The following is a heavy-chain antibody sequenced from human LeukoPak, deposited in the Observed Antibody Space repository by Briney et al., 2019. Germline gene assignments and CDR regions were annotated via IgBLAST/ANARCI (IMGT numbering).Heavy chain of an antibody. Sequence: SQTLSLTCTVSGGSISSYYWSWIRQPAGKGLEWIGRIYTSGSTNYNPSLKSRVTMSVDTSKNQFSLKLSSVTAADTAVYYCAREAPSPAPITMVRGANNAFDIWGQGTMVTVSS. CDR2: IYTSGST. D-gene: IGHD3-10*01. CDR1: GGSISSYY. J-gene: IGHJ3*02. CDR3: AREAPSPAPITMVRGANNAFDI. V-gene: IGHV4-4*07.